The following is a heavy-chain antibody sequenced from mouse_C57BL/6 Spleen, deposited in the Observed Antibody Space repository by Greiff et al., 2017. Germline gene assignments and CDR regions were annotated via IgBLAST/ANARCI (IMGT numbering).Heavy chain of an antibody. Sequence: VQLQQSGAELVRPGASVKLSCTASGFNIKDDYMHWVKQRPEQGLEWIGWIDPENGDTAYASKFQGKATITADTSSNTAYLQLSSLTSEDTAVYYCTTGSSYVLYWYFDVWGTGTTVTVSS. CDR1: GFNIKDDY. CDR2: IDPENGDT. CDR3: TTGSSYVLYWYFDV. V-gene: IGHV14-4*01. D-gene: IGHD1-1*01. J-gene: IGHJ1*03.